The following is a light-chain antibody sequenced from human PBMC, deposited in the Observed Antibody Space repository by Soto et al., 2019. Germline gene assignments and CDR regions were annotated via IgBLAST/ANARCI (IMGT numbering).Light chain of an antibody. CDR2: GAS. CDR3: QQYYQWPLT. Sequence: EIVMTQSPATLSVSPGERATLSCRASQSVSSNLAWYQLKPGQAPRLLIYGASTRATGIPARFSGSGSGTEFTLTIGSLQSEDFAVYYCQQYYQWPLTFGGGTKVEVK. V-gene: IGKV3-15*01. J-gene: IGKJ4*01. CDR1: QSVSSN.